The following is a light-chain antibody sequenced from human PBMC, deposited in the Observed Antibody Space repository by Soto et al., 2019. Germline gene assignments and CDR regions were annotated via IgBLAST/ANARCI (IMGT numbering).Light chain of an antibody. CDR2: YAS. Sequence: EIQMTQTPSTLSASVGERVTKTCRASQKIATWLAWYQQKPGNAPKLLIYYASTLQSGVPSRFSVSGSGTEFTLTISCLQPDDFATYYCQQYSSFTTFGQGTKVDIK. CDR3: QQYSSFTT. J-gene: IGKJ1*01. CDR1: QKIATW. V-gene: IGKV1-5*03.